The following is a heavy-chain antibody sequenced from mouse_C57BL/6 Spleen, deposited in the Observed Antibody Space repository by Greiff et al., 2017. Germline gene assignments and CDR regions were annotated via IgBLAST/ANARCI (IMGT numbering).Heavy chain of an antibody. V-gene: IGHV5-17*01. CDR2: ISSGSSTN. CDR1: GFTFSDYG. J-gene: IGHJ4*01. D-gene: IGHD2-3*01. Sequence: EVMLVESGGGLVKPGGSLTLSCAASGFTFSDYGMHWVRQAPVKGLEWVAYISSGSSTNYYADTVKGRFTISTDNSKNTLFLQMTSLRSEDTAMYYCAKADGYLRGGYAMDYWGQGTSVTVSS. CDR3: AKADGYLRGGYAMDY.